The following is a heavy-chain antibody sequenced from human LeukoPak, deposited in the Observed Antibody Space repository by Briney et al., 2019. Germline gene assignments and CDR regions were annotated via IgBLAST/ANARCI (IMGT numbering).Heavy chain of an antibody. D-gene: IGHD3-16*02. CDR1: GGSISSYY. CDR3: ARDLYDYGWGSYRSNWFDP. CDR2: IYYSGST. J-gene: IGHJ5*02. V-gene: IGHV4-59*01. Sequence: SETLSLTCTVSGGSISSYYWSWIRQPPGKGLEWSGYIYYSGSTNYNPSLKSRVTISVDTSKNQFSLKLSSVTAADTAVYYCARDLYDYGWGSYRSNWFDPWGQGTLVTVSS.